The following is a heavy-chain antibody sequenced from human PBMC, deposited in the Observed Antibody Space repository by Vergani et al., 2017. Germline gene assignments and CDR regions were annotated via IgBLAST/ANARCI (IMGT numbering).Heavy chain of an antibody. J-gene: IGHJ2*01. CDR1: GFTFSSYG. CDR2: IWYDGSNK. CDR3: ARDLREGYSSSSRDWYFDL. D-gene: IGHD6-6*01. Sequence: VQLVESGGGLVKPGGSLRLSCAASGFTFSSYGMHWVRQAPGKGLEWVAVIWYDGSNKYYADSVKGRFTISRDNSKNTLYLQMNSLRAEDTAVYYCARDLREGYSSSSRDWYFDLWGRGTLVTVSS. V-gene: IGHV3-33*08.